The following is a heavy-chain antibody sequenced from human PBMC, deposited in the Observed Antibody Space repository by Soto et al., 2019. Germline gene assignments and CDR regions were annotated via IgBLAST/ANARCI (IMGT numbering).Heavy chain of an antibody. D-gene: IGHD1-26*01. J-gene: IGHJ3*01. CDR1: GGSFGSSA. V-gene: IGHV1-69*01. CDR3: ARIRWDWGDAFDL. CDR2: IIPVFDKA. Sequence: QVQLVQSGADVKKPGSSVKVSCKTSGGSFGSSAISWVRQAPAQGLEWMGEIIPVFDKANYAQNFQGRLTITADELAGTVFMALSSLSSVDAAVYFCARIRWDWGDAFDLWGLGTFVTVSS.